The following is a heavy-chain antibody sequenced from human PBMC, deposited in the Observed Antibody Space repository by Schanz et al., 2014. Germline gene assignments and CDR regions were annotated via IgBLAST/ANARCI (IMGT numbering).Heavy chain of an antibody. CDR1: GYTFTSDS. J-gene: IGHJ4*02. CDR3: ARDQSPYTNSSDVRYFDY. V-gene: IGHV1-46*01. D-gene: IGHD6-6*01. CDR2: INPSGGST. Sequence: QVQLVESGGGVVQPGRSLRLSCVTSGYTFTSDSMHWVRQAPGQGLEWMGMINPSGGSTTYAQKFQGRVTMTRDTSTSTVYMELSSLRSEDTAVYYCARDQSPYTNSSDVRYFDYWGQGSLVTVSS.